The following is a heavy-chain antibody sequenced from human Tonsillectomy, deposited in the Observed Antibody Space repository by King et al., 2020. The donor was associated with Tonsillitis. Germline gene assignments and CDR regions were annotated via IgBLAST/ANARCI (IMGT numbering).Heavy chain of an antibody. CDR3: ARNSITIYKSYYDILTGYQEMGNWFDP. CDR2: IKQDGSEK. Sequence: VQLVESGGGLVQPGGSLRLSCAASGFTFSSYWMSWVRQAPGKGLEWVANIKQDGSEKYYVDSVKGRFTISRDNAKNSLYLQMNSLRAEDTAVYYCARNSITIYKSYYDILTGYQEMGNWFDPWGQGTLVTVSS. D-gene: IGHD3-9*01. V-gene: IGHV3-7*03. CDR1: GFTFSSYW. J-gene: IGHJ5*02.